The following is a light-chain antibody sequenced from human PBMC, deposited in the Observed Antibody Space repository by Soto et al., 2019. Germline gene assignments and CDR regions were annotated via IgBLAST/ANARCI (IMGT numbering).Light chain of an antibody. CDR3: QQYGSSPLYT. CDR2: GAS. J-gene: IGKJ2*01. V-gene: IGKV3-20*01. Sequence: EIVLTQSPGTLSLSPGERATLSCRASQSVSSSYLAWYQQKPGQAPRLLIYGASSRATGIPDRFSGSVSGTDFTLNISRLEPEDFAVYYCQQYGSSPLYTFGQGTKLEIK. CDR1: QSVSSSY.